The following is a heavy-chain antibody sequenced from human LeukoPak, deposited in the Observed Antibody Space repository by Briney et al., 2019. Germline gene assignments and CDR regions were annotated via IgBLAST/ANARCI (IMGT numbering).Heavy chain of an antibody. V-gene: IGHV4-4*07. CDR3: ARLTSSSGWYYFDY. CDR1: GGSISSYY. Sequence: SETLPLTCTVSGGSISSYYWSWIRQPAGKGLEWIGRIYTSGSTNYNPSLKSRVTMSVDTSKNQFSLKLSSVTAADTAVYYCARLTSSSGWYYFDYWGQGTLVTVSS. D-gene: IGHD6-19*01. J-gene: IGHJ4*02. CDR2: IYTSGST.